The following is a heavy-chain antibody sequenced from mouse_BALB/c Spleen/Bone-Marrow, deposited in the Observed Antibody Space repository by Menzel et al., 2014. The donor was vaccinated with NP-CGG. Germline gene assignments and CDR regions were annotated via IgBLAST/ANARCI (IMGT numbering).Heavy chain of an antibody. J-gene: IGHJ2*01. Sequence: EVQGVESGGGLAKPGGSLKLSCAASGFTFSSCAMSWVRQTPEKRLEWVATISSGGSYTYCLDSVKGRLTISRDNAKNTLYLQMSSLRSKDTAMYYCARAGRYDGNFDYWGQGTTLTVSS. V-gene: IGHV5-9-3*01. D-gene: IGHD2-14*01. CDR3: ARAGRYDGNFDY. CDR2: ISSGGSYT. CDR1: GFTFSSCA.